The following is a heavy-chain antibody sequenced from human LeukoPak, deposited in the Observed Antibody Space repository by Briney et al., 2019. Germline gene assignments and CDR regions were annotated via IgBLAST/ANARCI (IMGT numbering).Heavy chain of an antibody. V-gene: IGHV4-59*12. Sequence: SETLPLTCTVSGGSISSYYWSWIRQPPGKGLEWIGYIYYSGSTNYNPSLKSRVTISVDTSKNQFSLKLSSVTAADTAVYYCARTDTLLWFGELVAAFDYWGQGTLVTVSS. CDR1: GGSISSYY. D-gene: IGHD3-10*01. CDR2: IYYSGST. CDR3: ARTDTLLWFGELVAAFDY. J-gene: IGHJ4*02.